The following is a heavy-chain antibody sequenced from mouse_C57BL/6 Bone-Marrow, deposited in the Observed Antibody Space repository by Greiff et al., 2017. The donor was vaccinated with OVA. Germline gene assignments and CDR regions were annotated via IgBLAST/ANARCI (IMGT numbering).Heavy chain of an antibody. V-gene: IGHV5-12*01. Sequence: DVMLVESGGGLVQPGGSLKLSCAASGFTFSDYYMYWVRQTPEKRLEWVAYISNGGGSTYYPDTVKGRFTISRDNPKNTLYLQMSRLKSEDTAMYYCARLNWDDAMDYWGQGTSVTVSS. D-gene: IGHD4-1*02. J-gene: IGHJ4*01. CDR3: ARLNWDDAMDY. CDR2: ISNGGGST. CDR1: GFTFSDYY.